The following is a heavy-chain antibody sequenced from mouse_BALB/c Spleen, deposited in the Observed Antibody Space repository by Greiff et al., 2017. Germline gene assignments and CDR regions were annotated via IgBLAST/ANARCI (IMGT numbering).Heavy chain of an antibody. J-gene: IGHJ3*01. CDR3: TRPNYYGSSFAY. V-gene: IGHV1S81*02. D-gene: IGHD1-1*01. CDR2: INPSNGGT. CDR1: GYTFTSYY. Sequence: QVQLQQPGAELVKPGASVKLSCKASGYTFTSYYMYWVKQRPGQSLEWIGGINPSNGGTNFNEKFKSKATLTVDKSSSTAYMQLSSLTSEDSAVYYCTRPNYYGSSFAYWGQGTLVTVSA.